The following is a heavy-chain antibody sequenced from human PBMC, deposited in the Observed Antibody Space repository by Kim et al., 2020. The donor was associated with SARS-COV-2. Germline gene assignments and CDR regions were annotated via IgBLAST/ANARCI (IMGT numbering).Heavy chain of an antibody. V-gene: IGHV1-18*04. CDR1: GYAFTDYG. Sequence: ASVKVSCKASGYAFTDYGISWVRQAPGQGLEWVGWISAYYGSTNYAQKVQGRVTMTTDTSTTTAYMELRSLTSDGTAVYYCVREGEQQGVVYFQHWGQGTLVTVSS. CDR3: VREGEQQGVVYFQH. CDR2: ISAYYGST. D-gene: IGHD1-26*01. J-gene: IGHJ1*01.